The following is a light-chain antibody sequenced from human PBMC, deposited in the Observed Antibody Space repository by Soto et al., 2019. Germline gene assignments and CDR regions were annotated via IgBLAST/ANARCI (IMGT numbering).Light chain of an antibody. J-gene: IGLJ1*01. CDR1: SSDVGGYNF. CDR3: SSYTSISTYV. V-gene: IGLV2-14*01. CDR2: DVT. Sequence: QSALTQPASVSGSPGQSITISCTGTSSDVGGYNFVSWYQQRPDKAPKLMIYDVTNRPSGVSNRFSGSKSGNTASLTISGLQAEDEADYYCSSYTSISTYVFGNGTKVXXL.